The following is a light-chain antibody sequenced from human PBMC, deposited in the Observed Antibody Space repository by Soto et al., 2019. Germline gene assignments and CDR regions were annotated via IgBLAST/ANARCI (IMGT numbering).Light chain of an antibody. CDR1: RNIGSW. CDR3: EQHANYQIT. Sequence: DIQMTQSPSTLSASIGDRVTITCRASRNIGSWLAWYQQKAGKAPNLLIYKASTLETGVPSRFSGSASGTEFTLTISILQPHHFGTRYYEQHANYQITSGRGSQV. V-gene: IGKV1-5*03. CDR2: KAS. J-gene: IGKJ4*01.